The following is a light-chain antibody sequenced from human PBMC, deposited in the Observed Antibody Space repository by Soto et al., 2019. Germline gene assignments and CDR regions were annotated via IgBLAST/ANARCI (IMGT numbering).Light chain of an antibody. CDR3: CSYAGSRTYL. CDR2: EGS. Sequence: QSALTQPASVSGSPGQSITISCTGTSGDVGSYNLASWYQQQPGKAPKLLIYEGSQRPSGVSTRFSGSKSGNTASLTISGLQADDEADYYCCSYAGSRTYLFGTGTKVTVL. V-gene: IGLV2-23*01. J-gene: IGLJ1*01. CDR1: SGDVGSYNL.